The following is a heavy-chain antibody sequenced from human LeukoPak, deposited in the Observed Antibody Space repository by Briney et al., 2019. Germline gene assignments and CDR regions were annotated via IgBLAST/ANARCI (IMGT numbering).Heavy chain of an antibody. D-gene: IGHD6-13*01. J-gene: IGHJ4*02. CDR1: GYTFSNYW. Sequence: GGSLRLSCAASGYTFSNYWMSWVRQAPGKGLEWVANIKQDGSDIYYVDSVKGRFTISRDNAKNSLYLQMNSLRAEDTAVYYCARGDSSSWANYFDYWGQGTLVTVSS. CDR2: IKQDGSDI. V-gene: IGHV3-7*01. CDR3: ARGDSSSWANYFDY.